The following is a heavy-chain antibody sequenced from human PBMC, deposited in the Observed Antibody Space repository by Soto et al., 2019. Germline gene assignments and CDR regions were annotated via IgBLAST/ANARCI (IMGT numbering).Heavy chain of an antibody. CDR2: ISSSSSYI. D-gene: IGHD1-26*01. Sequence: GGSLRLSCAASVFTFSSYSMNWVRQAPGKGLEWVSSISSSSSYIYYADSVKGRFTISRDNAKNSLYLQMNSLRAEDTAVYYCARDMSGSYGHYFDYWGQGTLVTVS. J-gene: IGHJ4*02. CDR3: ARDMSGSYGHYFDY. CDR1: VFTFSSYS. V-gene: IGHV3-21*01.